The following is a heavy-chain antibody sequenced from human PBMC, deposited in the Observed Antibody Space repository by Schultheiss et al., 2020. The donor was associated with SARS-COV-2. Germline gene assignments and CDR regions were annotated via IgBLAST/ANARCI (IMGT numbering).Heavy chain of an antibody. CDR2: ISSSGGTTI. D-gene: IGHD3-22*01. J-gene: IGHJ4*02. CDR1: GFTFSSYE. V-gene: IGHV3-48*03. CDR3: ARGDSSGYYLFLDY. Sequence: GGSLRLSCAASGFTFSSYEMNWVRQAPGKGLEWVSYISSSGGTTIHYADSVKGRFTISRDNAKNTLSLQMNSLRAEDTAVYYCARGDSSGYYLFLDYWGQGSLVTVSS.